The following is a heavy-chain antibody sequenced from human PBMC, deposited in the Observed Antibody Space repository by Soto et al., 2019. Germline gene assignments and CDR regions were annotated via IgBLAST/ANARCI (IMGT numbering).Heavy chain of an antibody. J-gene: IGHJ6*02. D-gene: IGHD2-2*01. Sequence: SVKVSCKASGGTFSSYAISWVRQAPGQGLEWMGGIIPIFGTANYAQKFQGRVTITADESTSTAYMELSSLRSEDTAVYYCARDEYHRTYGMDVWGQGTKVTVSS. CDR3: ARDEYHRTYGMDV. V-gene: IGHV1-69*13. CDR2: IIPIFGTA. CDR1: GGTFSSYA.